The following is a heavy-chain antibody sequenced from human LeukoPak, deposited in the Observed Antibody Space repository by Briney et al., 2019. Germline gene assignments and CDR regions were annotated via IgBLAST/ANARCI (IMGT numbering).Heavy chain of an antibody. J-gene: IGHJ6*02. CDR2: INHSGST. D-gene: IGHD2-8*02. CDR3: ARGPWCMLICSRAYGMDV. CDR1: GGSFSRYY. Sequence: KPSETLSLTCAVYGGSFSRYYWSWLRQPPGKGLEWIGEINHSGSTNYNPSLKSRVTISVDTSKKQISLKPSSVTAADTAVYYCARGPWCMLICSRAYGMDVWGQGTTVTVSS. V-gene: IGHV4-34*01.